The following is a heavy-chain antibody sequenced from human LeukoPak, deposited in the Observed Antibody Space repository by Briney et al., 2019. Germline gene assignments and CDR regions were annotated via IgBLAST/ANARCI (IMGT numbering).Heavy chain of an antibody. J-gene: IGHJ4*02. CDR1: GYTFTGYY. CDR3: ARAPGGKTSAHFDY. CDR2: INPNSGGT. D-gene: IGHD4-23*01. V-gene: IGHV1-2*02. Sequence: GASVKVSCKASGYTFTGYYMHWVRQAPGQGLEWMGWINPNSGGTNYAQKFQGRVTMTRDTSISTAYMELSRLRSDDTAVYYCARAPGGKTSAHFDYWGQGTLVTVSS.